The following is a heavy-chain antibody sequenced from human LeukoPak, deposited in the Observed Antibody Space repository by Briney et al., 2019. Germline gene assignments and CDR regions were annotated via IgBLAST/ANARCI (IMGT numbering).Heavy chain of an antibody. J-gene: IGHJ4*02. D-gene: IGHD3-22*01. Sequence: SVKVSCKASGGTFSSYAISWVRQAPGQGLEWMGRIIPIFGTANYAQKFQGRVTITTDESTSTAYMELSSLRSEDTAVYYCARSTMIVVVITWSYFDYWGQGTLVTVSS. CDR2: IIPIFGTA. V-gene: IGHV1-69*05. CDR3: ARSTMIVVVITWSYFDY. CDR1: GGTFSSYA.